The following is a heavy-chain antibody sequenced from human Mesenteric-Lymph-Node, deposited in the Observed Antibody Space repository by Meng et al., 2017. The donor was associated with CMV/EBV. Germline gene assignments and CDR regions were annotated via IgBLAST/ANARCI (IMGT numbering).Heavy chain of an antibody. CDR1: GYSISSGYY. V-gene: IGHV4-38-2*02. CDR3: ARALVVVPTSLDYHYGMDV. CDR2: IYYGGST. J-gene: IGHJ6*02. Sequence: GSLRLSCTVSGYSISSGYYWGWIRQSPGKVLEWIGSIYYGGSTYYNPSLKRRVTISVDTSKNQFSLRLDSVTAADTAVYFCARALVVVPTSLDYHYGMDVWGQGTTVTVSS. D-gene: IGHD2-2*01.